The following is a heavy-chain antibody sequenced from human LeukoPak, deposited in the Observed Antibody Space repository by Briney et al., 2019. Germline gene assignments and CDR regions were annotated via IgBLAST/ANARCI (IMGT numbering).Heavy chain of an antibody. CDR3: ARLRGWQWQRVFDY. J-gene: IGHJ4*02. CDR1: GGSISSGSYY. D-gene: IGHD6-19*01. V-gene: IGHV4-61*02. CDR2: IYTSGST. Sequence: SQTLSLTCTVSGGSISSGSYYWSWIRQPAGKGLEWIGRIYTSGSTNYNPSLKSRVTISVDTSKNQFSLKLSSVTAADTAVYYCARLRGWQWQRVFDYWGQGTLVTVSS.